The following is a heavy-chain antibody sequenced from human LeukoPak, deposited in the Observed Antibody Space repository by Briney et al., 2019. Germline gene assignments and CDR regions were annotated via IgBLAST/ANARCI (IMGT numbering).Heavy chain of an antibody. J-gene: IGHJ6*02. CDR1: GYTFTSYY. CDR3: ARDLAYYGSGSYTGNHYHYGMDV. V-gene: IGHV1-46*01. Sequence: ASVKVSCKASGYTFTSYYMHWVRQAPGQGLEWMGIINPSGGSTSYAQKFQGRVTMTRDTSTSTVYMELSSLRSEDTAVYYCARDLAYYGSGSYTGNHYHYGMDVWGQGTTVTVSS. CDR2: INPSGGST. D-gene: IGHD3-10*01.